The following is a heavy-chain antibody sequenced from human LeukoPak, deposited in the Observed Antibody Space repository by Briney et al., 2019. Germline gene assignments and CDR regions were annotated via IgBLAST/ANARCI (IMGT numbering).Heavy chain of an antibody. CDR1: GGSLSSGSYY. V-gene: IGHV4-30-2*01. J-gene: IGHJ6*03. CDR2: IYHSGTT. CDR3: ARGIGYYYYYYMDV. Sequence: SQTLSLTCTVSGGSLSSGSYYCSWIRQPPGKGLEWIGYIYHSGTTYYNPSLESRLTISVDRSKNQFSLKLSSVTAADTAVYYCARGIGYYYYYYMDVWGKGTTVTVSS. D-gene: IGHD2-21*01.